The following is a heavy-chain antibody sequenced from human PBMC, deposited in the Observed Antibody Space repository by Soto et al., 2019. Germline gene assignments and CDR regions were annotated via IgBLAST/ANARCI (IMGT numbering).Heavy chain of an antibody. CDR2: TYYRSKWYN. D-gene: IGHD6-13*01. J-gene: IGHJ5*02. V-gene: IGHV6-1*01. Sequence: SQTLSLPCAISGDSVSSNSAALNLIMQSPSRGLEWLGRTYYRSKWYNDYAVSVKSRITINPDTSKNQFSLQLNSVTPEDTAVYYCARDLIAAAARPYNWFDPWGQGTLVTVSS. CDR1: GDSVSSNSAA. CDR3: ARDLIAAAARPYNWFDP.